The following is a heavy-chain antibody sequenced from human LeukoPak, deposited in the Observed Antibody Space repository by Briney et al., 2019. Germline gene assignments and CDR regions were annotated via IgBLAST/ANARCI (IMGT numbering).Heavy chain of an antibody. D-gene: IGHD3-9*01. J-gene: IGHJ4*02. CDR1: GFTFSIYW. V-gene: IGHV3-21*01. CDR2: ISSSSSYI. Sequence: PGGSLRLSCAASGFTFSIYWMHWVRQAPGKGLEWVSSISSSSSYIYYADSVKGRFTISRDNAKNSLYLQMNSLRAEDTAVYYCARDPDYDILTGYSDYWGQGTLVTVSS. CDR3: ARDPDYDILTGYSDY.